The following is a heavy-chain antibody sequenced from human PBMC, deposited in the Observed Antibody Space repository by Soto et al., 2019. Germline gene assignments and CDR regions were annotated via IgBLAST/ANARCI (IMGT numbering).Heavy chain of an antibody. CDR1: GYTFTSYG. CDR3: ARVRVYDILTGYYAPTTLDY. V-gene: IGHV1-18*01. J-gene: IGHJ4*02. D-gene: IGHD3-9*01. Sequence: ASVKVSCKASGYTFTSYGISWVRQAPGQGLEWMGWISAYNGNTNYAQKLQGRVTMTTDTSTSTAYMELRSLRSDDTAVHYCARVRVYDILTGYYAPTTLDYWGQGTLVTVSS. CDR2: ISAYNGNT.